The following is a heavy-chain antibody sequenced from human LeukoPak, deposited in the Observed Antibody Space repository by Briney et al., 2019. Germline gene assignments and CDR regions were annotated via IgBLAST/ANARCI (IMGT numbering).Heavy chain of an antibody. Sequence: PGGSLRLSCAASGFTFSSYSMNWVRQAPGKGLEWVSSTSSSSSYIYYADPVKGRFTISRDNAKNSLYLQMNSLRAKDTAVYYCAREGRFWDYWGQGTLVTVSS. D-gene: IGHD3-3*01. V-gene: IGHV3-21*01. CDR1: GFTFSSYS. CDR3: AREGRFWDY. J-gene: IGHJ4*02. CDR2: TSSSSSYI.